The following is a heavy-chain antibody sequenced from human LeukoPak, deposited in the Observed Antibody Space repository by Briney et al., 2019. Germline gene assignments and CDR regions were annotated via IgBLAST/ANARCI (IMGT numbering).Heavy chain of an antibody. D-gene: IGHD3-10*01. V-gene: IGHV4-59*01. CDR1: GGSISSNY. CDR2: TITSGST. CDR3: ARGPANESYIWSGWFDP. J-gene: IGHJ5*02. Sequence: SETLSLTCTVSGGSISSNYWSWIRQPPGRGLEWIGHTITSGSTNFNPSLKSRVTMSVDTSKNQFSLKLISVTAADTAVYFCARGPANESYIWSGWFDPWGQGTLVTVSS.